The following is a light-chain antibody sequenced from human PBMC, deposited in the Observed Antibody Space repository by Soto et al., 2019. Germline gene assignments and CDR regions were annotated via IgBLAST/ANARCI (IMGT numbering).Light chain of an antibody. CDR3: QQYNNWPLT. CDR2: DAS. CDR1: QSVSSN. V-gene: IGKV3D-15*01. J-gene: IGKJ4*01. Sequence: ESVLTQSPGTLSLSPGERATLSCRASQSVSSNLAWYQQKPGQAPRLLIYDASTRATGIPARFSGSGSGTEFTLTISSLQSEDFAVYYCQQYNNWPLTFGGGTKVDIK.